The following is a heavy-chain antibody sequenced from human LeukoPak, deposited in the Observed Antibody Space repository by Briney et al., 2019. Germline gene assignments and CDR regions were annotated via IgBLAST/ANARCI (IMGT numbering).Heavy chain of an antibody. CDR1: GFTFSSYS. V-gene: IGHV3-21*03. CDR3: ARGNRYCSSTSCYADWFDP. CDR2: IRSSSSYI. D-gene: IGHD2-2*01. Sequence: GGSLRLSCAASGFTFSSYSMNWVRQAPGKGLEWVSSIRSSSSYIYYADSVKGRFTISRDNAKNSLYLQMNSLRAQNTAVYYCARGNRYCSSTSCYADWFDPWGQGTLVTVSS. J-gene: IGHJ5*02.